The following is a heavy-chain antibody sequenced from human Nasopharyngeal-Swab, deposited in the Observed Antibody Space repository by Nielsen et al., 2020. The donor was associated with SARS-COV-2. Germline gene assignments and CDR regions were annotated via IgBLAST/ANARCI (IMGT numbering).Heavy chain of an antibody. V-gene: IGHV3-23*01. J-gene: IGHJ4*02. CDR3: ARDRGGPFDS. CDR1: GFTFSIYA. D-gene: IGHD2-15*01. CDR2: ISGSGVTT. Sequence: GESLKISCAASGFTFSIYAMSWVRQAPGKGLEWVSTISGSGVTTYYADSVKGRFTISRDNSKNTLYLQMNSLRAEDTAVYYCARDRGGPFDSWGQGTLVTVSS.